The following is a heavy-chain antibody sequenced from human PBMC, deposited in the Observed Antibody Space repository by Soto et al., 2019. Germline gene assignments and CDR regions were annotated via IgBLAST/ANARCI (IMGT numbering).Heavy chain of an antibody. Sequence: PGGSLRLSCAASGFTFSSYGMHWVRKAPGKGLEWVAVIWYDGSNKYYADSAKGRFTISRDNSKNTLYLQMNSLRAEDTAVYYCARDGITGTTGDYWGQGTLVTVSS. D-gene: IGHD1-20*01. V-gene: IGHV3-33*01. CDR3: ARDGITGTTGDY. CDR2: IWYDGSNK. CDR1: GFTFSSYG. J-gene: IGHJ4*02.